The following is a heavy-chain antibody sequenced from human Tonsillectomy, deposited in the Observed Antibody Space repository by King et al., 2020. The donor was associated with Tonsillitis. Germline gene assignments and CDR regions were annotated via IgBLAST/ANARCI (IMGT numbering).Heavy chain of an antibody. CDR1: GFTFSSYA. V-gene: IGHV3-23*04. D-gene: IGHD3-9*01. CDR3: AKRGHYDILTGYYLDYYYGMDV. Sequence: VQLVESGGGLVQPGGSLRLSCAASGFTFSSYAMSWVRQAQGKGLEWVSGISGRGGSTYYADSVKGRFTISRDNSKNTLYLQMNSLRAEDTAVYYCAKRGHYDILTGYYLDYYYGMDVWGQGTTVTVSS. J-gene: IGHJ6*02. CDR2: ISGRGGST.